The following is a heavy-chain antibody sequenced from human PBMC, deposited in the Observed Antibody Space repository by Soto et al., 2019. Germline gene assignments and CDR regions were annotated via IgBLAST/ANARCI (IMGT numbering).Heavy chain of an antibody. D-gene: IGHD6-13*01. CDR1: GFAFSSYA. CDR3: AKIPHSSSWYLDAFDI. CDR2: ISGSGGST. V-gene: IGHV3-23*01. J-gene: IGHJ3*02. Sequence: GGSLRLSCAASGFAFSSYAMSWVRQAPGKGLEWVSAISGSGGSTYYADSVKGRFTISRDNSKNTLYLQMNSLRAEDTAVYYCAKIPHSSSWYLDAFDIWGQGTMVTVSS.